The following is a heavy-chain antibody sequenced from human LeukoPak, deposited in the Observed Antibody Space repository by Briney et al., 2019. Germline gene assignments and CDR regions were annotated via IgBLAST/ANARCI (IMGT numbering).Heavy chain of an antibody. CDR2: IYYSGST. CDR1: GGSISHYY. Sequence: PSETLSLTCSVSGGSISHYYWSWIRQPPGKGLEWLGHIYYSGSTSYNPSLKSRVTISVDTSKNQFSLKLNSVTAADTAVYYCARHYGPWGQGTLVTVSS. J-gene: IGHJ5*02. CDR3: ARHYGP. V-gene: IGHV4-59*08. D-gene: IGHD3-10*01.